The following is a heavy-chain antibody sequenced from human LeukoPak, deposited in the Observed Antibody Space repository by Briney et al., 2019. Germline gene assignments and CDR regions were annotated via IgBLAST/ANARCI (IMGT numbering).Heavy chain of an antibody. CDR3: AKSPTTGYSSSANWFDP. Sequence: GGSLRLSCAASGFTFSSYAMSWVRQAPGKGLEWVSAISGSGGSTYYADSVKGRFTISRDNSENTLYLQMNSLRAEDTAVYYCAKSPTTGYSSSANWFDPWGQGTLVTVSS. CDR1: GFTFSSYA. D-gene: IGHD6-13*01. J-gene: IGHJ5*02. CDR2: ISGSGGST. V-gene: IGHV3-23*01.